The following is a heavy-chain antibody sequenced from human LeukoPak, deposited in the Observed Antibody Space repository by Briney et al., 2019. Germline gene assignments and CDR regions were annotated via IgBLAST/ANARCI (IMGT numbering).Heavy chain of an antibody. J-gene: IGHJ4*02. CDR2: ISSSSSTI. CDR1: GFTFSSYR. V-gene: IGHV3-48*04. CDR3: ARAVPGFDS. Sequence: GGSLRLSCAASGFTFSSYRMNWVRQAPGKGLEWVSYISSSSSTIYYADSVRGRFTISRDNAKNSVYLQMDSLRVEETALYYCARAVPGFDSWGQGTLVTVSS.